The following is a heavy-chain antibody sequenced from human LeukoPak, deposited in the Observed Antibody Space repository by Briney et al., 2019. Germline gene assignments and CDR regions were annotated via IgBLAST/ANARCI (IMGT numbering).Heavy chain of an antibody. CDR1: GFTFSSYD. J-gene: IGHJ4*02. CDR2: IWSDGSNK. V-gene: IGHV3-30*02. CDR3: AKVFGGRNVKGSFDY. D-gene: IGHD1-26*01. Sequence: GGSLRLSCAASGFTFSSYDMHWVRQAPGKGLEWVAFIWSDGSNKYYADSVKGRFTISRDNSKNTLFLQMNSLRAEDTAVYYCAKVFGGRNVKGSFDYWGQGTLVTVSS.